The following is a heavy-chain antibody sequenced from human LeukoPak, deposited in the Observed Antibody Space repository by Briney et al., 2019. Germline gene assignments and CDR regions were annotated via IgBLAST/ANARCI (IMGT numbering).Heavy chain of an antibody. D-gene: IGHD3-22*01. J-gene: IGHJ3*02. CDR2: IYYSGST. Sequence: SETLSLTCTVSGGSISSNGYYWGWLRQPPGKGLEWIGSIYYSGSTYYNPSLKGRVTISVDTSKNQFSLKLSSVTAADTAVYYCARDYDDSSGYPTDAFDIWGQGTMVTVSS. CDR3: ARDYDDSSGYPTDAFDI. CDR1: GGSISSNGYY. V-gene: IGHV4-39*07.